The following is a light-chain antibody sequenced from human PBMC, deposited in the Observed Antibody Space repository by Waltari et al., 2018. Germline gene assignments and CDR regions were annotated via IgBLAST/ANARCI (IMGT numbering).Light chain of an antibody. V-gene: IGLV1-40*01. CDR1: RSNIGAGYA. CDR3: QSYDSSLSGSL. Sequence: QSVLTQPPSVSGAPGQRVTISCTGRRSNIGAGYAVHWYQQLPGTAPKPLIYGNSNRPSGVPDRFSGSESGTSASLAITGLQAEDEADYYCQSYDSSLSGSLFGGGTKLTVL. CDR2: GNS. J-gene: IGLJ2*01.